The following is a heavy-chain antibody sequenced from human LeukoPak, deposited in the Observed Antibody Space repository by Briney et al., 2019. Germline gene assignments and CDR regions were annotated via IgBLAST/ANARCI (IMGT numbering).Heavy chain of an antibody. CDR2: IIPIFGAA. CDR1: GGTFSSYA. D-gene: IGHD3-10*01. J-gene: IGHJ4*02. CDR3: ARNPVLLHAPTFPNYFDY. Sequence: SVKVSCKASGGTFSSYAISWVRQAPGQGLEWMGGIIPIFGAANYAQKFQGRVTITADESTSTACMELSSLRSEDTAVYYCARNPVLLHAPTFPNYFDYWGQGTLVTVSS. V-gene: IGHV1-69*13.